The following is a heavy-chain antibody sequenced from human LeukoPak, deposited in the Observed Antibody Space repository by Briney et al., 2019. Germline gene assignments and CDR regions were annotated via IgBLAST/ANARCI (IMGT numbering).Heavy chain of an antibody. Sequence: PSETLSLTCTVSGGSISSYYWSWIRQPPGKGLEWIGYIFYSGSTNYNPSLKSRVTISVDTSKNQFSLKLSSVTAADTAVYYWARGGKMTTVPLWGQETVVTVSS. CDR3: ARGGKMTTVPL. D-gene: IGHD4-17*01. J-gene: IGHJ4*02. CDR2: IFYSGST. V-gene: IGHV4-59*08. CDR1: GGSISSYY.